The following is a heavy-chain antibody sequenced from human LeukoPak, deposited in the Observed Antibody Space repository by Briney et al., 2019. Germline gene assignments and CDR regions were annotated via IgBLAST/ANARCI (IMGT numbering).Heavy chain of an antibody. J-gene: IGHJ4*02. D-gene: IGHD3-3*01. CDR2: IRSKAYGGTT. CDR3: TRGDLYYDFWSSYYRPYYFDY. V-gene: IGHV3-49*04. CDR1: GFTFGDYA. Sequence: GGSLRLSCTASGFTFGDYAMSWVRQARGKGLEWVGFIRSKAYGGTTEYAASVKGRFTISRDDSKSIAYLQMNSLKTEDTAVYYCTRGDLYYDFWSSYYRPYYFDYWGQGTLVTVSS.